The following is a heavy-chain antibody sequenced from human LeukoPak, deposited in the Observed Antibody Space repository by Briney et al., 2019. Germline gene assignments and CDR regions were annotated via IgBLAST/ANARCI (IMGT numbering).Heavy chain of an antibody. CDR3: AKTYCGGDCPTTIDY. J-gene: IGHJ4*02. CDR1: GFTFSSYG. CDR2: IRYDGSNK. D-gene: IGHD2-21*01. Sequence: GGSLRLSCAASGFTFSSYGMRWVRQAPGKRLEWVAFIRYDGSNKYYADSVKGRFTISRDNSKNTLYLQMNSLRAEDTAVYYCAKTYCGGDCPTTIDYWGQGTLVTVSS. V-gene: IGHV3-30*02.